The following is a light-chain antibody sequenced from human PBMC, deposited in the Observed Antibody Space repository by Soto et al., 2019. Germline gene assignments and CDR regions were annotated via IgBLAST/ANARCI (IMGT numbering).Light chain of an antibody. CDR3: QQSYATASIT. Sequence: DIQMTQSTSSLSASVGDRVTITCRASQSISRNLNWYQHKPGKAPKLLIYAASSLQNGVPSRFSGGGSGTAFTLSISSLQPEDFGTYYCQQSYATASITFGHGTRLEI. V-gene: IGKV1-39*01. J-gene: IGKJ5*01. CDR1: QSISRN. CDR2: AAS.